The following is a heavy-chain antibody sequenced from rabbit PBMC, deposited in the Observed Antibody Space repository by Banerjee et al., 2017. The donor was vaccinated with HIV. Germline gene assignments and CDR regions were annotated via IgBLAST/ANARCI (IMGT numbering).Heavy chain of an antibody. Sequence: QEQLEETGGGLVQPGGSLTLSCRASGFDLSNYYMSWVRQAPGKGLEWIGCIYTGSINTYYASWAKGRFTISKTSSTTVTLQMTSMTGADTDTYFCARWVSGSNYWDLWGPGTLVTV. J-gene: IGHJ4*01. CDR3: ARWVSGSNYWDL. CDR1: GFDLSNYYM. CDR2: IYTGSINT. D-gene: IGHD8-1*01. V-gene: IGHV1S45*01.